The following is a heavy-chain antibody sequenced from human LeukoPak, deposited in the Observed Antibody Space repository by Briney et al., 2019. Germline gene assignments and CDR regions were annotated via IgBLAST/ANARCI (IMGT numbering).Heavy chain of an antibody. Sequence: TGGSLRLSCAASGFTFDDYAMHWVRQAPGKGLEWVSGISWNSGSIGYADSVKGRFTISRDNAKNSLYRQMNSLRAEDTDLYYCAKDLGPAAVWDYYYYGMDVWGQGTTVTVSS. V-gene: IGHV3-9*01. D-gene: IGHD2-2*01. J-gene: IGHJ6*02. CDR1: GFTFDDYA. CDR3: AKDLGPAAVWDYYYYGMDV. CDR2: ISWNSGSI.